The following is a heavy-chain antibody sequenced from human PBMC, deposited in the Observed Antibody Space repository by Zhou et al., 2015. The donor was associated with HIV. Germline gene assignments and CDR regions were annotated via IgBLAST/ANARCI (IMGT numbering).Heavy chain of an antibody. Sequence: QVQLVQSGAEVKKPGSSVKVSCKASGGTFSSYAISWVRQAPGQGLEWMGGIIPIFGTANYAQKFQGRVTITADESTSTAYMELSSLRSEDTAVYYCARSSMGAAAGEYWYFDLWGRGTLVTVSS. V-gene: IGHV1-69*01. CDR3: ARSSMGAAAGEYWYFDL. CDR1: GGTFSSYA. D-gene: IGHD6-13*01. CDR2: IIPIFGTA. J-gene: IGHJ2*01.